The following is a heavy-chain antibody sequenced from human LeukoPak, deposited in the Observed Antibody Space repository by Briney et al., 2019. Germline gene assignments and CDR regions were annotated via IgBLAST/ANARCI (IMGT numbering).Heavy chain of an antibody. CDR1: GFTFDDYA. CDR2: ISWNSGSI. D-gene: IGHD6-6*01. CDR3: AKDSLEYSSSSPFDY. V-gene: IGHV3-9*01. J-gene: IGHJ4*02. Sequence: PGRSLRLSCAASGFTFDDYAMHWVRQAPGKGLEWVSGISWNSGSIGYADSVKGRFTLSRDNAKNSLYLQMNSLRAEDTALYYCAKDSLEYSSSSPFDYWGQGTLVTVSS.